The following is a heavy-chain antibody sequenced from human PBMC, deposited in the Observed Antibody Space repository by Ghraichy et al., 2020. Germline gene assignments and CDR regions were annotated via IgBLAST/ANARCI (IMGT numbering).Heavy chain of an antibody. CDR2: ISDNGGSA. D-gene: IGHD3-9*01. CDR3: AKPYYDILTGYYQWAGNDY. V-gene: IGHV3-23*01. CDR1: GFTFSSYS. J-gene: IGHJ4*02. Sequence: ETLSLTCAASGFTFSSYSMTWVRQAPGKGLEWVSAISDNGGSAYYADSMKGRFTISRDNSKNTLYLQMNSLRAEDTAVYYCAKPYYDILTGYYQWAGNDYWGQGTLVTVSS.